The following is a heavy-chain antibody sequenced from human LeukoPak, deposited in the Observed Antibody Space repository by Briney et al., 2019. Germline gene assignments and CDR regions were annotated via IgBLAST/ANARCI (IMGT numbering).Heavy chain of an antibody. CDR3: ARGGTYGTHFDY. CDR1: GFTISHYW. V-gene: IGHV3-7*03. D-gene: IGHD3-10*01. Sequence: GGSLRLSCAASGFTISHYWMSWVRQAPGKGLEWVANIKQDESEQDFVDSVKGRFTISRDNTKNSLYLQLNSLRAEDTAVYYCARGGTYGTHFDYWGQGTLVTVSS. CDR2: IKQDESEQ. J-gene: IGHJ4*02.